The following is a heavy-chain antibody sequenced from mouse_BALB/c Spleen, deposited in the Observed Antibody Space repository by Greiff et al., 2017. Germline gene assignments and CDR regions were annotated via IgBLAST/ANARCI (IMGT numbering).Heavy chain of an antibody. CDR3: ARDRYDGVYYAMDY. CDR2: IRNKANGYTT. D-gene: IGHD2-14*01. V-gene: IGHV7-3*02. J-gene: IGHJ4*01. Sequence: DVMLVESGGGLVQPGGSLRLSCATSGFTFTDYYMSWVRQPPGKALEWLGFIRNKANGYTTEYSASVKGRFTISRDNSQSILYLQMNTLRAEDSATYYCARDRYDGVYYAMDYWGQGTSVTVSS. CDR1: GFTFTDYY.